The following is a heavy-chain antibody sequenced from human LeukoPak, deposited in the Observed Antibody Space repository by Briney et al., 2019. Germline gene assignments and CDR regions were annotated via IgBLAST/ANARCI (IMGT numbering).Heavy chain of an antibody. CDR2: INHSGST. Sequence: PSETLSLTCAVYSGSFSGYYWSWIRQPPGKGLEWIGEINHSGSTNYNPSLKSRVTISVDTSKNQFSLKLSSVTAADTAVYYCARAGYNYRFDYWGQGTLVTVSS. D-gene: IGHD5-24*01. CDR1: SGSFSGYY. CDR3: ARAGYNYRFDY. V-gene: IGHV4-34*01. J-gene: IGHJ4*02.